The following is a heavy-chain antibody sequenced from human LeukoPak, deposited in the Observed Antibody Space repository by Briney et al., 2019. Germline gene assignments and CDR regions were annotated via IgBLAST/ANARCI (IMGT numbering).Heavy chain of an antibody. CDR2: VIHSGTT. CDR1: GGSITGSTYY. Sequence: SETLSLTCTVSGGSITGSTYYWGWIRQPPGKGLEWIVSVIHSGTTYYNPSLRSRVIVSMATSKKQFSLRLTSLTAADTAVYCFARGIFYGGRNQYIWFDLWGQGTLVTVSS. J-gene: IGHJ5*02. V-gene: IGHV4-39*02. D-gene: IGHD4-23*01. CDR3: ARGIFYGGRNQYIWFDL.